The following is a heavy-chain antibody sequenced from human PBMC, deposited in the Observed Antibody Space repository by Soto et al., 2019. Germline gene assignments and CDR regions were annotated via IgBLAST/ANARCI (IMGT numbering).Heavy chain of an antibody. CDR3: AGEENWANFDS. CDR2: ISYDGSNK. CDR1: GFTSSTYA. V-gene: IGHV3-30*04. Sequence: QVQLVESGGGVVQPGRSLRLSCAASGFTSSTYAMHWVRQAPGKGLEWVALISYDGSNKNYADSVKGRFTISRDTSKSTLNLQMNSLRPDDTAVYYCAGEENWANFDSWGQGTLVTVFS. D-gene: IGHD7-27*01. J-gene: IGHJ4*02.